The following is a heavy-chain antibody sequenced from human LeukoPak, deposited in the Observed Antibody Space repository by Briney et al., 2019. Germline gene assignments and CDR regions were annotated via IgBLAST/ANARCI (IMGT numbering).Heavy chain of an antibody. J-gene: IGHJ4*02. Sequence: SETLSLTCAVYGGSFSGYYWSWIRQPPGKGLEWIGEINHSGSTNYNPSLKSRVTISVDPSKNQFSLKLSSVTAADTAVYYCARATRRGVYYGSGSYFDYWGQGTLVTVSS. CDR3: ARATRRGVYYGSGSYFDY. V-gene: IGHV4-34*01. CDR1: GGSFSGYY. CDR2: INHSGST. D-gene: IGHD3-10*01.